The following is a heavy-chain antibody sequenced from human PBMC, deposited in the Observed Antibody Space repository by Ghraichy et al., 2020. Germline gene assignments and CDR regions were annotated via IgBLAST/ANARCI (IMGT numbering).Heavy chain of an antibody. CDR3: ARYPPGFDP. J-gene: IGHJ5*02. Sequence: SQTLSLTCAVYGGSFSGYYWSWIRQPPGKGLEWIGEINHSGSTNYNPSLKSRVTISVDTSKNQFSLKLSSVTAADTAVYYCARYPPGFDPWGQGTLVTVSS. V-gene: IGHV4-34*01. CDR2: INHSGST. CDR1: GGSFSGYY.